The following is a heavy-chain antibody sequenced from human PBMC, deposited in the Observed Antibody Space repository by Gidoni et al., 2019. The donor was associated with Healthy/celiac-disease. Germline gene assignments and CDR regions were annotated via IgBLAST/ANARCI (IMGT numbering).Heavy chain of an antibody. CDR3: ARGVDSSSWYYFDY. J-gene: IGHJ4*02. D-gene: IGHD6-13*01. CDR1: GGSISSYY. V-gene: IGHV4-59*01. CDR2: IYYSGST. Sequence: QVQLQESGPGLVKPSETLSLTCTVSGGSISSYYWSWIRQPPGKGLEWIGYIYYSGSTNYNPSLKSRVTISVVTSKNQFSLKLSSVTAADTAVYYCARGVDSSSWYYFDYWGQGTLVTVSS.